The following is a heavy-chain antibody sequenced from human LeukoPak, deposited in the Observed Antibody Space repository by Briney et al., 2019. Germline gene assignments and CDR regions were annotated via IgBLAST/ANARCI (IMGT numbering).Heavy chain of an antibody. J-gene: IGHJ4*02. CDR1: GFTFSSYG. CDR2: ISGSGGST. CDR3: AKGGYYYDSSGDPLGY. D-gene: IGHD3-22*01. V-gene: IGHV3-23*01. Sequence: RGSLRLSCAASGFTFSSYGMSWVRQAPGKGLEWVSAISGSGGSTYYADSVKGRFTISRDNSKNTLYLQMNSLRAEDTAVYYCAKGGYYYDSSGDPLGYWGQGTLVTVSS.